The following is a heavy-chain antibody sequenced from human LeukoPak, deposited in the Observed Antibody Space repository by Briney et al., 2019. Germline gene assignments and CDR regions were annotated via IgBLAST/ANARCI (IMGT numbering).Heavy chain of an antibody. CDR1: GFTFSTYA. V-gene: IGHV3-23*01. Sequence: PGGSLRLSCAASGFTFSTYAMTWVRQAPGRGLEWVSAISGGGGSTYYADSVKGRFTISRDNSKNTLYLQMNSLRAEDTAVYYCARSDGSGSYSFLDYWGQGTLVTVSS. CDR2: ISGGGGST. D-gene: IGHD3-10*01. J-gene: IGHJ4*02. CDR3: ARSDGSGSYSFLDY.